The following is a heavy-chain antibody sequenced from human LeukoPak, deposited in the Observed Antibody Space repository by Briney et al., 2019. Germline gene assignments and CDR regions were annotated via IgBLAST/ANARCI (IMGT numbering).Heavy chain of an antibody. CDR3: VKGKSQYSSGWYGAFDY. V-gene: IGHV3-64D*06. J-gene: IGHJ4*02. CDR2: ISSNGGST. D-gene: IGHD6-19*01. CDR1: GFTFSSYA. Sequence: GGSLRLSCSASGFTFSSYAMHWVRQAPGKGLEYASAISSNGGSTYYADSVKGRFTISRDNSKNTLYLQMSSLRAGDTAVYYCVKGKSQYSSGWYGAFDYWGQGTLVTVSS.